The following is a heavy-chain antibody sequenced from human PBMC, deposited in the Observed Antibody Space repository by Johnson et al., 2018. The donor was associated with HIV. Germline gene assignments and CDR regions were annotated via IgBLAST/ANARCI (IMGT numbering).Heavy chain of an antibody. J-gene: IGHJ3*02. Sequence: VQLVESGGGVVRPGESLRLSCAASGFTFDDYDMKWVRQAPGKGLEWVSAISGDGSRTSYADSVKGRFTIARDNAKNTLFLEMNSLRTEDTAMYYCARERGYFGNPAFDIWGQGTMVTVSS. CDR1: GFTFDDYD. CDR2: ISGDGSRT. V-gene: IGHV3-20*04. CDR3: ARERGYFGNPAFDI. D-gene: IGHD4-23*01.